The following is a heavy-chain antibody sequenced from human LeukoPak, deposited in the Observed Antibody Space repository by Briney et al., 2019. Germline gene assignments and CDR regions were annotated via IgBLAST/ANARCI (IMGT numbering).Heavy chain of an antibody. CDR1: GYTFTSYH. V-gene: IGHV1-46*01. Sequence: ASVKVSCKASGYTFTSYHMHWVRQAPGQGLEWMGIINPSGGTTNYAQKFRGRVTMTRDMSTSTVYMELSSLRSEDTAVYYCARVRFDDYVWGSSLGVWGKGTTVTVSS. CDR2: INPSGGTT. J-gene: IGHJ6*04. D-gene: IGHD3-16*01. CDR3: ARVRFDDYVWGSSLGV.